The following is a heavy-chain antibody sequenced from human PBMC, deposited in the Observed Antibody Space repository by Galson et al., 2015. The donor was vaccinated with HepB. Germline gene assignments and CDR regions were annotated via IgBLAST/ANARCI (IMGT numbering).Heavy chain of an antibody. CDR1: GFTFSSYS. D-gene: IGHD2/OR15-2a*01. Sequence: LRLSCAASGFTFSSYSMNWVRQAPGKGLEWVSSISSSSSYIYYADSVKGRFTISRDNAKNSLYLQMNSLRAEDTAVYYCARDTTFWSSSPYYFDYWGQGTLVTVSS. J-gene: IGHJ4*02. CDR3: ARDTTFWSSSPYYFDY. CDR2: ISSSSSYI. V-gene: IGHV3-21*01.